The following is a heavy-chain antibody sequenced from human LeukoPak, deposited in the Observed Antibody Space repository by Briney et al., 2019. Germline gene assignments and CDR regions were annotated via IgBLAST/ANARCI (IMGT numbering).Heavy chain of an antibody. V-gene: IGHV3-48*04. CDR2: ISSSGSTI. J-gene: IGHJ5*02. Sequence: LPGGSLRLSCAASGFTFSSYAMNWVRQAPGKGLEWVSYISSSGSTIYYADSVKGRFTISRDNAKNSLYLQMNSLRAEDTAVYFCARGGLTAEWFDPWGQGTPVTVSS. CDR3: ARGGLTAEWFDP. CDR1: GFTFSSYA. D-gene: IGHD1-14*01.